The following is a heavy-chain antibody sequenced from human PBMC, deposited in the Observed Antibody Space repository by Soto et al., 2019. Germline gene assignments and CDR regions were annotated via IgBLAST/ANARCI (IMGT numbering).Heavy chain of an antibody. CDR1: GFTFSSYA. D-gene: IGHD3-3*01. CDR3: ARDPAFTIFGVVTPNYYFDY. CDR2: ISYDGSNK. J-gene: IGHJ4*02. Sequence: GGSLRLSCAASGFTFSSYAMHWVRQAPGKGLEWVAVISYDGSNKYYADSVKGRFTISRDNSKNTLYLQMNSLRAEDTAVYYCARDPAFTIFGVVTPNYYFDYWGQGTLVTVSS. V-gene: IGHV3-30-3*01.